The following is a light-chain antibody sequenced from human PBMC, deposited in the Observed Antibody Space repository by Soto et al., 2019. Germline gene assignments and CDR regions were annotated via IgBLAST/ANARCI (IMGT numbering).Light chain of an antibody. CDR1: LSVSGNY. V-gene: IGKV3-20*01. CDR2: GAS. J-gene: IGKJ1*01. CDR3: QHFGNSLWT. Sequence: NVLTQSPGALSLSPGERATLSCRASLSVSGNYLAWCRQTPGQPPRLLVYGASSRATGIPDRLSGSGSGTDFTLTISGLEPEDFAVYYCQHFGNSLWTFGQGTKVDIK.